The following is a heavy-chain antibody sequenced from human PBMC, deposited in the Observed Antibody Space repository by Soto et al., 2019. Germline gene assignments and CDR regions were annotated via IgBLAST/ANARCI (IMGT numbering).Heavy chain of an antibody. V-gene: IGHV6-1*01. Sequence: SQTLSLTCAISGDSVSSNSAAWNWIRQSPSRGLEWLGRTYYRSKWYNDYAVSVKSRITINPDTSKNQFSLQLNSVTPEDTAVYYCARDYGSGSYSYYYGMDVWGQGTTVTVSS. CDR1: GDSVSSNSAA. J-gene: IGHJ6*02. CDR2: TYYRSKWYN. CDR3: ARDYGSGSYSYYYGMDV. D-gene: IGHD3-10*01.